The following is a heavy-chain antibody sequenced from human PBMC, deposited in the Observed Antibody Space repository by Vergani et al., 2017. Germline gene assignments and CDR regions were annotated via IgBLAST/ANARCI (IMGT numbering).Heavy chain of an antibody. CDR2: ISYDGSNK. V-gene: IGHV3-30*03. D-gene: IGHD6-6*01. CDR1: GFTFSSYG. Sequence: QVQLVESGGGVVQPGRSLRLSCAASGFTFSSYGMHWVRQAPGKGLEWVAVISYDGSNKYYADSVKGRFTISRDNSKNTLYLQMNSLRAEDTAVYYCARGRGYSSSSDPDYWGQGTLVTVSS. J-gene: IGHJ4*02. CDR3: ARGRGYSSSSDPDY.